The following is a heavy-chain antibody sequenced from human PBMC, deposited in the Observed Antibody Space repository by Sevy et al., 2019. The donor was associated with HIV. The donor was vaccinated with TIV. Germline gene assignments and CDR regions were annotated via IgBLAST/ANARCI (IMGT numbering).Heavy chain of an antibody. Sequence: GGSLRLSCAASGFTFSSYAMHWVRQAPGKGLEGVPVISYDGTNKYYADSVKGRFTISRDNSKNTLYLQMNSLRAEDTAVYYCARGSGYDSDFDYWGQGTLVTVSS. CDR3: ARGSGYDSDFDY. D-gene: IGHD5-12*01. V-gene: IGHV3-30-3*01. CDR2: ISYDGTNK. CDR1: GFTFSSYA. J-gene: IGHJ4*02.